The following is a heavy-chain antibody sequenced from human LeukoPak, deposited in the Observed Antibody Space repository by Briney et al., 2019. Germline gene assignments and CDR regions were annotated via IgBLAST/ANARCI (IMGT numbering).Heavy chain of an antibody. Sequence: ASVKVSCKASGYTFTNYAMNWVRQAPGQGLEWMGWISAYNGNTNYAQKLQGRVTMTTDTSTSTAYMELRSLRSDDTAMYYCARSFHGWYSSSWSNWFDPWGQGTLVTVSS. D-gene: IGHD6-13*01. CDR3: ARSFHGWYSSSWSNWFDP. CDR2: ISAYNGNT. J-gene: IGHJ5*02. V-gene: IGHV1-18*01. CDR1: GYTFTNYA.